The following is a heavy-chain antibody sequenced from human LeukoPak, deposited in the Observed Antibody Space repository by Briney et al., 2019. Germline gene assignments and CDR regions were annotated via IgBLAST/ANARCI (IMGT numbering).Heavy chain of an antibody. J-gene: IGHJ4*02. CDR3: ASSRRGGYYDSSGHYRFDY. Sequence: SETLSLTCTASGGSISGYYWSWIRQSPGKGLEWIGYISYSGSTNYNPSLKSRLTISADTSKNQFSLKLSSVTAADTAVYYCASSRRGGYYDSSGHYRFDYWGRGTLVTVSS. CDR2: ISYSGST. CDR1: GGSISGYY. V-gene: IGHV4-59*08. D-gene: IGHD3-22*01.